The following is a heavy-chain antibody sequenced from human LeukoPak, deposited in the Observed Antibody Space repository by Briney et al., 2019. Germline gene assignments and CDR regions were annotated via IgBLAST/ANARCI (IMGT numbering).Heavy chain of an antibody. J-gene: IGHJ4*02. Sequence: SETLSLTCTVSGGSISSSSYYWGWIRQPPGKGLEWIVSIYYSGSTYYNPSLKSRVTISVDTSKNQFSLKLSSVTAADTAVYYCARRARIVVVPAASSHYFDYWGQGTLVTVSS. CDR3: ARRARIVVVPAASSHYFDY. D-gene: IGHD2-2*01. CDR1: GGSISSSSYY. V-gene: IGHV4-39*01. CDR2: IYYSGST.